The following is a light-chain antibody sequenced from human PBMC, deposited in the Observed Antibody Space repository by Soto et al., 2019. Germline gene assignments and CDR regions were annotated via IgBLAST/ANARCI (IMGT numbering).Light chain of an antibody. J-gene: IGKJ1*01. CDR3: QQYGSSPRT. V-gene: IGKV3-20*01. Sequence: EIVMTQSPATLSVSPGERATLSCRASQSVSSSYLAWYQQKPGQAPRLLIYGASSRATGIPDSFSGSGSGTDFTLTISRLEPEDFAVYYCQQYGSSPRTFGQGTKVDIK. CDR1: QSVSSSY. CDR2: GAS.